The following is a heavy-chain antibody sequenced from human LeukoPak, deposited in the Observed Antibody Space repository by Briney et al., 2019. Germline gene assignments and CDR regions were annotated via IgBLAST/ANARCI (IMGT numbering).Heavy chain of an antibody. CDR3: ARLEAAAGTYY. CDR2: IYYSGST. Sequence: SETLSLTCTVSGGSISSSSYYWGWIRQPPGKGLEWNGSIYYSGSTYYNPSLKSRVTISQDTTKTQFSLKLSSGPAADSAVYYCARLEAAAGTYYWGQATLVTVSS. V-gene: IGHV4-39*01. CDR1: GGSISSSSYY. J-gene: IGHJ4*02. D-gene: IGHD6-13*01.